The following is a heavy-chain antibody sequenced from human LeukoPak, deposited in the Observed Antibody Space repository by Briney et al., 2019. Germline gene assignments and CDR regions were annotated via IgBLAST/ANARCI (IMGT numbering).Heavy chain of an antibody. J-gene: IGHJ6*03. V-gene: IGHV4-34*01. Sequence: SETLSLTCAVYGGSFSGYYWSWIPQPPGKGLEWIGEINHSGSTNYNPSLKSRVTISVDTSKNQFSLKLSSVTAADTAVYYCARTRGSYGDSENYYYYYMDVWGKGTTVTVS. D-gene: IGHD4-17*01. CDR2: INHSGST. CDR3: ARTRGSYGDSENYYYYYMDV. CDR1: GGSFSGYY.